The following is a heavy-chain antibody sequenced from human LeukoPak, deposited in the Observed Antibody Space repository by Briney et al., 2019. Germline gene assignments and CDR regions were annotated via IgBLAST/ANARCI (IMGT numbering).Heavy chain of an antibody. CDR3: ARDPGLDY. V-gene: IGHV3-74*01. CDR1: GFSFSSYW. J-gene: IGHJ4*02. CDR2: INGEGTDA. Sequence: GGSLRLSCAASGFSFSSYWMHWVRQAPGKGLVWVSYINGEGTDARYADSVKGRFTISRDNAKNSLYLQMNSLRAEDTAVYYCARDPGLDYWGQGTLVTVSS. D-gene: IGHD7-27*01.